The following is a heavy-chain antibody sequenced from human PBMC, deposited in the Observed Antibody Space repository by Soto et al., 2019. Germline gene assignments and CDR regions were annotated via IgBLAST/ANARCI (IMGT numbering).Heavy chain of an antibody. V-gene: IGHV3-74*01. Sequence: EVQLVESGGGLVQPGGSLRLSCAASGCTFSSYWMHWVRQAPGKGLVWVSRINSDGSSTSYADSVKGRFTISRDNAKNTLYLQMNSLRAEHTAVYYCAIRASYYDSSGYFDYWGQGTLVTVSS. D-gene: IGHD3-22*01. CDR3: AIRASYYDSSGYFDY. J-gene: IGHJ4*02. CDR2: INSDGSST. CDR1: GCTFSSYW.